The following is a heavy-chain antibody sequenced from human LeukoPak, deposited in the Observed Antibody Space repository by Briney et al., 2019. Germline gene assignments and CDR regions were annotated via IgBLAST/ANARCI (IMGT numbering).Heavy chain of an antibody. CDR1: VGSISSSSYY. CDR3: ARHVGYCSGGSCYSPTGYFDY. CDR2: IYYSGGT. J-gene: IGHJ4*02. V-gene: IGHV4-39*01. Sequence: SETLSLTCTVSVGSISSSSYYWGWIRQPPGKGLEWIGSIYYSGGTYYNPSLKRPVPISLDTCKNQFSLKLSSVTAADTAVYYCARHVGYCSGGSCYSPTGYFDYWGQGTLVTVSS. D-gene: IGHD2-15*01.